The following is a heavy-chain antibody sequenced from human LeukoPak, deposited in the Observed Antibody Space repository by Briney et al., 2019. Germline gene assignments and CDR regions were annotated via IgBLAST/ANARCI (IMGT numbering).Heavy chain of an antibody. V-gene: IGHV3-53*01. D-gene: IGHD1-1*01. Sequence: GGSLRLSCAASGFTVSSNYMNWVRQAPGKGLAWVSIIYSGERTYYADSVKGRFTISRDTSKNTLYLHMNSLRAEDTGMYYCARDNSGSIDYWGQGTLVTVSS. CDR1: GFTVSSNY. CDR3: ARDNSGSIDY. CDR2: IYSGERT. J-gene: IGHJ4*02.